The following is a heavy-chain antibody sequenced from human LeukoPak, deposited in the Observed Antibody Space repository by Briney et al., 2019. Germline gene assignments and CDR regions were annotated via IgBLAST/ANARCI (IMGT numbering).Heavy chain of an antibody. CDR2: ISHTGGPK. Sequence: GGSLRLSCSASGFTISYAMTWVRQSPGKGLEWVANISHTGGPKYYAHSVKSRFTISRHHSKNQLHLHRHSLRPDHKAVYYCPKDRRVATPYLYYFDYWGRGTLVTVSS. CDR1: GFTISYA. D-gene: IGHD4-23*01. J-gene: IGHJ4*02. CDR3: PKDRRVATPYLYYFDY. V-gene: IGHV3-23*01.